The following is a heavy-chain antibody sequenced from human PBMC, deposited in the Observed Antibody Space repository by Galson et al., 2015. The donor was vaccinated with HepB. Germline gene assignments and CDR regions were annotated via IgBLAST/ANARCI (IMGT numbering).Heavy chain of an antibody. D-gene: IGHD3-10*01. J-gene: IGHJ4*02. Sequence: SLRLSCAASGFIFSAYSMNWVRQAPGKGLEWVSSISSSGSYIYYADSFKGRFTISRDNAKNSLYLQMNSLRAEDTAVYYCARAVGFGEFLNYFDYWGQGTLLTVSS. V-gene: IGHV3-21*01. CDR1: GFIFSAYS. CDR3: ARAVGFGEFLNYFDY. CDR2: ISSSGSYI.